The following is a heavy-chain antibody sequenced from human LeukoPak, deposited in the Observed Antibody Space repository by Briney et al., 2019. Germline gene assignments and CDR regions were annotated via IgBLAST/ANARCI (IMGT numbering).Heavy chain of an antibody. V-gene: IGHV3-23*01. CDR3: AKGGDILTGYYDPYFDY. Sequence: GGSLRLSCAASGFTFSSYAMSWVRQAPGKGLEGVSAISGSGGSTYYADSVKGRFTISRDNSKNTLYLQMNSLRAEDTAVYYCAKGGDILTGYYDPYFDYWGQGTLVTVSS. D-gene: IGHD3-9*01. CDR1: GFTFSSYA. J-gene: IGHJ4*02. CDR2: ISGSGGST.